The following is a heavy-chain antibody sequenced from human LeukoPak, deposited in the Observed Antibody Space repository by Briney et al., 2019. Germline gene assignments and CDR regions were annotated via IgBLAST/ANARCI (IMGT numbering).Heavy chain of an antibody. V-gene: IGHV3-33*01. CDR1: GFTFSSCG. J-gene: IGHJ4*02. Sequence: GGSLRLSCAASGFTFSSCGMHWVRQAPGKGLEWVAVIWYDGSNKYYADSVKGRFTISRDNSKNTLYLQMNSLRAEDTAVYYCARARYGDYEIYYWGQGTLVTVSS. CDR3: ARARYGDYEIYY. CDR2: IWYDGSNK. D-gene: IGHD4-17*01.